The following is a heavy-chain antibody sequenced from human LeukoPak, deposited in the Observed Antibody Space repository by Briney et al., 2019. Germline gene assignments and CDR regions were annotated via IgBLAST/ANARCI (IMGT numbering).Heavy chain of an antibody. J-gene: IGHJ4*02. V-gene: IGHV3-21*01. Sequence: GGSLRLSCAASGFTFSSYSMNWVRQAPGKGLEWVSSISSSSSYIYYADSVKGRFTISRDNAKNSLYLQMNSLRAEDTAVYYCARDYVFGGSSWFPFDYWGQGTLVTVSS. CDR1: GFTFSSYS. CDR3: ARDYVFGGSSWFPFDY. CDR2: ISSSSSYI. D-gene: IGHD6-13*01.